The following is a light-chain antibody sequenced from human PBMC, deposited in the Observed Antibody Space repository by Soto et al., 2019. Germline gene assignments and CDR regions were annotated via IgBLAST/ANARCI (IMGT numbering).Light chain of an antibody. J-gene: IGKJ1*01. Sequence: IVLTQSPATLSVSPGERATLSCRASQSVSSNLAWHQQRPGQAPRLLIYGASTRATGVPARFSGGGSGTEFTLTISRLEPEDFAVYCCQQYGSSPRTFGQGTKVDIK. V-gene: IGKV3D-15*02. CDR3: QQYGSSPRT. CDR1: QSVSSN. CDR2: GAS.